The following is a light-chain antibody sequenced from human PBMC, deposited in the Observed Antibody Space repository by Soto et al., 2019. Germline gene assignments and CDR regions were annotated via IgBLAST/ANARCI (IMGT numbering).Light chain of an antibody. CDR3: QQYVTSPFT. CDR1: QSVNSVY. V-gene: IGKV3-20*01. CDR2: GAS. J-gene: IGKJ3*01. Sequence: EIVLTQSPGTLSLSPVERASLSCRADQSVNSVYLAWYQHKPGQAPRLLIYGASDRATGIPDRFSGSGSGTDLTLTISRLEPEDFAVYYCQQYVTSPFTFGPGTKVDI.